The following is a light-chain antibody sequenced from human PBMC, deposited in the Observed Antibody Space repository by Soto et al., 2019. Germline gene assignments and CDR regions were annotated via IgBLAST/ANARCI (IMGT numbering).Light chain of an antibody. Sequence: LTPPPPVSGAPGQRGTNPRAGKRCNIGAGYDVHWYQQLPGTAPKLLIYGNSNRPSGVPDRFSGSKSGTSASLAITGLQAEDEADYYCQSYDSSLSGSVFGTGTKVTVL. V-gene: IGLV1-40*01. J-gene: IGLJ1*01. CDR1: RCNIGAGYD. CDR2: GNS. CDR3: QSYDSSLSGSV.